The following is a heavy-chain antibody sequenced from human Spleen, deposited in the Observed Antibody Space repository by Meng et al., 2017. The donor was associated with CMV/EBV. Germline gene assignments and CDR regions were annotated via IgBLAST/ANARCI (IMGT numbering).Heavy chain of an antibody. CDR3: ARFGHTTIRYGMDV. CDR1: GYTLGSYF. D-gene: IGHD5-24*01. V-gene: IGHV1-46*01. Sequence: ASVKVSCKASGYTLGSYFMHWVRQAPGQGLEWLGMINPSGGSTSYGQKFQERLTMTRDTSTSTVYMELRSLRSDDTAVYYCARFGHTTIRYGMDVWGQGTTVTVSS. J-gene: IGHJ6*02. CDR2: INPSGGST.